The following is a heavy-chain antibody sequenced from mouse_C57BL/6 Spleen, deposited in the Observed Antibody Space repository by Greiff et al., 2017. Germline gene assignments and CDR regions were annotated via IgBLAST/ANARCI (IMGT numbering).Heavy chain of an antibody. V-gene: IGHV1-52*01. CDR1: GYTFTSYW. CDR3: ARSIYDGYPWFAY. D-gene: IGHD2-3*01. Sequence: QVQLQQPGAELVRPGSSVKLSCKASGYTFTSYWMHWVKQRPIQGLEWIGNIDPSDSETHYNQKFKDKATLTVDKSSSTAYMQLSSLTSEDSAVYYGARSIYDGYPWFAYWGQGTLVTVSA. CDR2: IDPSDSET. J-gene: IGHJ3*01.